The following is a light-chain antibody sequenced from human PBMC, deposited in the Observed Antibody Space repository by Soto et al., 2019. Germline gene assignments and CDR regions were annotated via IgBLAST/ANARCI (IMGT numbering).Light chain of an antibody. V-gene: IGKV3-15*01. CDR1: HSVNSH. Sequence: MMITPSPATFSVSPVERVTLSCRTSHSVNSHVAWYQQKPGQAPRLLLYGASTRAAGIPVRFSGSGFGTEFTLTISSLQSEVFAVYYCQHYKNWPLFGQGTRLEIK. CDR3: QHYKNWPL. J-gene: IGKJ5*01. CDR2: GAS.